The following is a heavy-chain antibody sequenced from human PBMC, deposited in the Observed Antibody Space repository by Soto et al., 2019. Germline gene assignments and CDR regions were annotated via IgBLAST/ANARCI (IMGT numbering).Heavy chain of an antibody. D-gene: IGHD6-19*01. Sequence: EVQLVESGGGLVKSGGSLRLSCAASGFTFSSYNMHWVRQAPGKGLEWVSSISSSSSFNSYADSVRGRFTISRDNATNSLYLQMNSLRAEDTDVYYCARGISVTFDYWGQGTLVTVSS. V-gene: IGHV3-21*01. CDR3: ARGISVTFDY. J-gene: IGHJ4*02. CDR2: ISSSSSFN. CDR1: GFTFSSYN.